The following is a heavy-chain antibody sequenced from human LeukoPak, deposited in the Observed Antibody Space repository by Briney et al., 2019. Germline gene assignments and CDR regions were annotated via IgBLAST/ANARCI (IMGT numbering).Heavy chain of an antibody. J-gene: IGHJ4*02. V-gene: IGHV1-2*02. Sequence: GASVKVSCKASGYTFTGYYMHWVRQAPGQGLEWMGWINPNSGGTNYAQKFQGRVTMTRDTPISTAYMELSRLRSDDTAVYYCARFTMVRGVKTFDYWGQGTLVTVSS. CDR3: ARFTMVRGVKTFDY. D-gene: IGHD3-10*01. CDR1: GYTFTGYY. CDR2: INPNSGGT.